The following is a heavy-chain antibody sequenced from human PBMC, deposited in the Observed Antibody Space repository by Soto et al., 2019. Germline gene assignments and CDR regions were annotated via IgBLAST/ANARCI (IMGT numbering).Heavy chain of an antibody. V-gene: IGHV4-4*07. CDR3: ARDGALSGGMDV. J-gene: IGHJ6*02. D-gene: IGHD3-10*01. CDR1: GGSISRYY. CDR2: IYSSGST. Sequence: PSETLSLTCAVSGGSISRYYWSWIRQPAGKGLEWIGRIYSSGSTNYNPSLKSRVTMPVEMSKNQFSLKMSSVTAADTAVYYCARDGALSGGMDVWGHGTTVTVSS.